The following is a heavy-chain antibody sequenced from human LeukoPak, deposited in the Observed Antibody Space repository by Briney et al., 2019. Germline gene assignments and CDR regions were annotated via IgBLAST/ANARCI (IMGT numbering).Heavy chain of an antibody. D-gene: IGHD2-2*02. V-gene: IGHV4-4*07. CDR1: GGSIGSYY. CDR2: IYTSGST. J-gene: IGHJ4*02. Sequence: SETLSLTCTVSGGSIGSYYWSWIRQPAGKGLEWIGRIYTSGSTNYNPSLKSRVTMSVDTTKNQFSLKLSSVTAADTAVYYCAREDFTSCYSYWGQGTLVTVSS. CDR3: AREDFTSCYSY.